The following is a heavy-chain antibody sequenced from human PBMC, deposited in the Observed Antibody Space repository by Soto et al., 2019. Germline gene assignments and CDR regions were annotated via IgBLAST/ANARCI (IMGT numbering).Heavy chain of an antibody. J-gene: IGHJ4*02. CDR3: ATAITEGSYFFSELPNFDY. CDR2: FDPEDGET. V-gene: IGHV1-24*01. D-gene: IGHD1-26*01. CDR1: GYTLTELS. Sequence: QVQLVQSGAEVKKPGASVKVSCKVSGYTLTELSMHWVRQAPGKGLEWMGGFDPEDGETIYAQKFQGRVTMTEDTSTDPAYMELSSLRSEDTAVYYCATAITEGSYFFSELPNFDYWGQGTLVTVAS.